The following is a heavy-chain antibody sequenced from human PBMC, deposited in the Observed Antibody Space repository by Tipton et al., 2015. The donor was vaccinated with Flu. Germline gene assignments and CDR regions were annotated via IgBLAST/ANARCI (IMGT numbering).Heavy chain of an antibody. CDR2: IYSGGST. V-gene: IGHV3-53*01. D-gene: IGHD3-3*01. Sequence: SLRLSCAASGFTVSSNYMSWVRQAPGKGLEWVSVIYSGGSTYYADSVKGRFTISRDNSKNTLYLQMNSLRAEDTAVYYCARGKGGYYDFWSGYYPRDYYYGMDVWGQGTTVPVSS. CDR3: ARGKGGYYDFWSGYYPRDYYYGMDV. CDR1: GFTVSSNY. J-gene: IGHJ6*02.